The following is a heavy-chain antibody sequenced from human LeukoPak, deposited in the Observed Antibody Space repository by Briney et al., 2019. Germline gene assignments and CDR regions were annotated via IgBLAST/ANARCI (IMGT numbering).Heavy chain of an antibody. J-gene: IGHJ5*02. D-gene: IGHD6-19*01. CDR2: INHSGST. V-gene: IGHV4-34*01. Sequence: SETLSLTFAVYGGSFSGYYWSWIRQPPGKGLEWIGEINHSGSTNYNPSLKSRVTISVDTSKNQFSLKLSSVTAADTAMYYCARGVYSSGWYSTSYPWRPWFDPWGQGTLVTVSS. CDR3: ARGVYSSGWYSTSYPWRPWFDP. CDR1: GGSFSGYY.